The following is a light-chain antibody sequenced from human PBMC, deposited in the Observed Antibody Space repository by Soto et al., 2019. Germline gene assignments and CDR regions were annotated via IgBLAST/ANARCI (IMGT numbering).Light chain of an antibody. CDR2: DVS. CDR1: SSDVGGYNY. CDR3: TSYESNTPPLYV. J-gene: IGLJ1*01. Sequence: QSVLTQPASVSGSPGQSITISCTGTSSDVGGYNYVSWYQQHPGKAPKLMIYDVSNRPSGVSNRFSGSKSGNTASLTISGLQAEDDADYYCTSYESNTPPLYVFGPGTKVPVL. V-gene: IGLV2-14*01.